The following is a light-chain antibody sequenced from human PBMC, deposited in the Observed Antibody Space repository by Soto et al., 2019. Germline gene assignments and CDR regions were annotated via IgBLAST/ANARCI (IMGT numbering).Light chain of an antibody. J-gene: IGKJ1*01. CDR2: DAS. Sequence: EIVLTQSPATLSLSPGERATLSCRDSQNVRFYLAWYQQKPGQTPRLLIYDASKRASGIPARFSGSGSGTDFTLTISSLEPEDFAVYYCQQRTNWSWTFGRGTKVEVE. CDR3: QQRTNWSWT. V-gene: IGKV3-11*01. CDR1: QNVRFY.